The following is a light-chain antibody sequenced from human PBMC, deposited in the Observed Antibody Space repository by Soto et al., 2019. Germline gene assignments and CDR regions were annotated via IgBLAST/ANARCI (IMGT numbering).Light chain of an antibody. CDR3: QHYFNFPFT. Sequence: DVHLTQSPSSLSASVGDRVTITCQASQDISSDVTWYQLKPGQVPKLIIYAASKLDTGVPSRFSGRGSETEFTLTISSLQPEDYATYYCQHYFNFPFTFGPGTRVDV. CDR1: QDISSD. V-gene: IGKV1-33*01. CDR2: AAS. J-gene: IGKJ3*01.